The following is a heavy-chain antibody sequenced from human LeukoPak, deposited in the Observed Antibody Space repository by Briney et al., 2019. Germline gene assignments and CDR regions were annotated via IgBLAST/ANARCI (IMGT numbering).Heavy chain of an antibody. J-gene: IGHJ6*02. V-gene: IGHV3-9*01. Sequence: PGRSLRLSCAASGFTFDDYAMHWVRQAPGKGLEWVSGISWNSGSIGYADSVKGRFTISRDNAKNSLYLQMNSLRAEDTALYYCAKDRNSYYYGSGSLRGDYYYGMGVWGQGTTVTVSS. CDR1: GFTFDDYA. D-gene: IGHD3-10*01. CDR2: ISWNSGSI. CDR3: AKDRNSYYYGSGSLRGDYYYGMGV.